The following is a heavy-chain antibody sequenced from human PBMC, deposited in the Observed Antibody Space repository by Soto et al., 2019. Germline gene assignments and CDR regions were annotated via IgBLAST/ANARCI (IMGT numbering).Heavy chain of an antibody. CDR3: ARDWARIAVAGPFDY. CDR2: ISYDGSNK. V-gene: IGHV3-30-3*01. J-gene: IGHJ4*02. D-gene: IGHD6-19*01. CDR1: GFTFSSYA. Sequence: QVQLVESGGGVVQPGRSLRLSCAASGFTFSSYAMHWVRQAPGKGLEWVAVISYDGSNKYYADSVKGRFTISRDNSKNTLYLQMNSLRAEDTAVYYCARDWARIAVAGPFDYWGQGTLVTVSS.